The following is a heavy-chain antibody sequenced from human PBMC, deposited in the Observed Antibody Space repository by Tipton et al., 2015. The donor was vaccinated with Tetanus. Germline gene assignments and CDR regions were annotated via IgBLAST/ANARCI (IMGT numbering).Heavy chain of an antibody. CDR3: ASGATLDY. Sequence: SLRLSCAASGFIFSSYGIHWVRQAPGKGLEWLAVSWYDGTDKYYADSVKGRFTISRDNAKNSLYLQMNSLRDEDTALYYCASGATLDYWGQGTLVTVSS. V-gene: IGHV3-33*01. CDR1: GFIFSSYG. J-gene: IGHJ4*02. CDR2: SWYDGTDK.